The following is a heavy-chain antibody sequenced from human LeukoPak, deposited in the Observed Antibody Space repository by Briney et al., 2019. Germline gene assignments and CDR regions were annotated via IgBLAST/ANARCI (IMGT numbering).Heavy chain of an antibody. CDR3: AKGIDYYDSSGYWDY. D-gene: IGHD3-22*01. CDR2: ISYDGSNK. Sequence: GGSLRLSCAASGFTFSSYGMHWVRQAPGKGLERVAVISYDGSNKYYADSVKGRFTSSRDNSKNTLYLQMNSLRAEDTAVYYCAKGIDYYDSSGYWDYWGQGTLVTVSS. V-gene: IGHV3-30*18. J-gene: IGHJ4*02. CDR1: GFTFSSYG.